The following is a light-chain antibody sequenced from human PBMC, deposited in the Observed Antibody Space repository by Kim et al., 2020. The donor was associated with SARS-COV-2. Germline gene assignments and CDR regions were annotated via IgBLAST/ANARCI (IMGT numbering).Light chain of an antibody. CDR1: SGHSRYG. J-gene: IGLJ3*02. V-gene: IGLV4-69*01. CDR3: QTWDTGIRV. CDR2: VNRDGSH. Sequence: ASVKLPCILSSGHSRYGIAWHQQQPGKGPRFLMKVNRDGSHIKGDGIPDRFSGSTSGAERYLTISSLQPEDEADYYCQTWDTGIRVFGGGTQLTVL.